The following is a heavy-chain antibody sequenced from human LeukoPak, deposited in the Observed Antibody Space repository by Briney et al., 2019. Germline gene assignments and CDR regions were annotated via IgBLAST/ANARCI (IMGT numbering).Heavy chain of an antibody. D-gene: IGHD1-7*01. V-gene: IGHV3-66*01. CDR3: ARVGTMAYFDY. J-gene: IGHJ4*02. CDR1: GLTVSSNY. Sequence: PGGSLRLSCAASGLTVSSNYMSWVRQAPGKGLEWVSVIYSGGSTYYADSVEGRFTISRDNFKNTLYLQMNSLRAEDTAVYYCARVGTMAYFDYWGQGTLVTVSS. CDR2: IYSGGST.